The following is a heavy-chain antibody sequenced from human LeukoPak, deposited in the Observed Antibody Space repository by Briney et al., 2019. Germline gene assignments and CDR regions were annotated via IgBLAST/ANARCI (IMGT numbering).Heavy chain of an antibody. J-gene: IGHJ4*02. CDR1: GYSISSGYY. D-gene: IGHD5-24*01. V-gene: IGHV4-38-2*02. Sequence: PSETLSLTCTVSGYSISSGYYWGWIRQPPGKGLEWIGSIYHSGSTYYNPSLKSRVTISVDTSKNQFSLKLSSVTAADTAVYYCARADRDGYTFDYWGQGTLVTVSS. CDR3: ARADRDGYTFDY. CDR2: IYHSGST.